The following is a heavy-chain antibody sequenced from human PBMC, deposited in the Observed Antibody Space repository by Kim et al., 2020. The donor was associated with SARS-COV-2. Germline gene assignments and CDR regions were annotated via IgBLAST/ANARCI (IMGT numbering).Heavy chain of an antibody. CDR3: ARAIKGYLEPSYYFDY. Sequence: SETLSLTCTVSGGSISSYYWSWIRQPPGKGLEWIGYIYYSGSTNYNPSLKSRVTISVDTSKNQFSLKLSSVTAADTAVYYCARAIKGYLEPSYYFDYWGQGTLVTVSS. D-gene: IGHD6-13*01. J-gene: IGHJ4*01. V-gene: IGHV4-59*01. CDR1: GGSISSYY. CDR2: IYYSGST.